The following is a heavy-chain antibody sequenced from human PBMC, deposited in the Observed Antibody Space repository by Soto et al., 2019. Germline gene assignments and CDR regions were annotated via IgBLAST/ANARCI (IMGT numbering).Heavy chain of an antibody. Sequence: GASVKVSFKASGGTFSSYSISWVRQAPGQGLEWMGRIIPIVGIANYAQKFQGRVTMTTDTSTSTAYMELRSLRSDDTAVYYCARVGYSSGWYWFEPWGQGTLVTVSS. J-gene: IGHJ5*02. D-gene: IGHD6-19*01. CDR3: ARVGYSSGWYWFEP. CDR1: GGTFSSYS. CDR2: IIPIVGIA. V-gene: IGHV1-69*02.